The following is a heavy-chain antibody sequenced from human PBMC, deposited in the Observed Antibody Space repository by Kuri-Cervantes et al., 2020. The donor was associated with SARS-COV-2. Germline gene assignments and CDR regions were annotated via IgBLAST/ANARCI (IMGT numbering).Heavy chain of an antibody. CDR3: AQSRSIAARRPWYFDL. D-gene: IGHD6-6*01. CDR1: GGSISSYY. Sequence: SETLSLTCTVSGGSISSYYWSWIRQPPGKGLEWIGYIYYSGSTYYNPSLKSRVTISVDTSKNQFSLKLSSVTAADTAVYYCAQSRSIAARRPWYFDLWGSGTLVTVSS. CDR2: IYYSGST. V-gene: IGHV4-59*01. J-gene: IGHJ2*01.